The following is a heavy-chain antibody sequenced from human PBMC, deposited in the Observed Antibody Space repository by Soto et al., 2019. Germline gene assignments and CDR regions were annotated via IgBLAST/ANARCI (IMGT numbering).Heavy chain of an antibody. J-gene: IGHJ6*02. D-gene: IGHD2-15*01. Sequence: SETLSLTCAVYGGSFSGYSWSWIRQPPGKGLGWIGEINHSGSTNYNQSLKSRVTISVDTSKNQYSLKLSSVTAAATAVCYCVRGPVVVAATPPMGMDVWGQGTTVTVSS. V-gene: IGHV4-34*01. CDR2: INHSGST. CDR1: GGSFSGYS. CDR3: VRGPVVVAATPPMGMDV.